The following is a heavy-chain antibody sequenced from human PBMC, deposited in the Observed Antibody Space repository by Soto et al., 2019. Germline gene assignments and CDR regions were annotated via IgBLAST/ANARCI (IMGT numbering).Heavy chain of an antibody. D-gene: IGHD2-2*01. CDR3: AREAVPAAGWFDP. CDR1: GGTFSSYA. V-gene: IGHV1-69*13. Sequence: ASVKVSCKAPGGTFSSYAISWVRQAPGQGLEWMGGIIPIFGTANYAQKFQGRVTITADESTSTAYMELSSLRSEDTAVYYCAREAVPAAGWFDPWGQGTLVTVS. J-gene: IGHJ5*02. CDR2: IIPIFGTA.